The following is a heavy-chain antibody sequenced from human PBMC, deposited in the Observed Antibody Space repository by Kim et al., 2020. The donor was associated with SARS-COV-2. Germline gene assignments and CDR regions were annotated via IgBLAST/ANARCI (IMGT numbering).Heavy chain of an antibody. Sequence: GGSLRLSCAASGFTFDDYAMHWVRQAPGKGLEWVSGISWNSGSIDYADSVKGRFTISRDNAKNSLYLQMNSLRAEDTALYYCAKDMVAVAGPFDYWGQGTLVTVSS. CDR2: ISWNSGSI. CDR1: GFTFDDYA. D-gene: IGHD6-19*01. V-gene: IGHV3-9*01. CDR3: AKDMVAVAGPFDY. J-gene: IGHJ4*02.